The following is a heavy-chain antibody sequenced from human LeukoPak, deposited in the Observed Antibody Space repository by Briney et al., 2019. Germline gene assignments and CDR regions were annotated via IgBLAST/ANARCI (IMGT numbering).Heavy chain of an antibody. CDR2: ISSSSSTI. V-gene: IGHV3-11*04. CDR1: GFTFSDYY. J-gene: IGHJ4*02. Sequence: PGGSLRLSCAASGFTFSDYYMSWIRQAPGKGLEWVSYISSSSSTISYADSVKGRFTISRDNAKSSLYLQMNSLRAEDTAVYYCASCDYLWGSYRYTGDYWGQGTLVTVSS. CDR3: ASCDYLWGSYRYTGDY. D-gene: IGHD3-16*02.